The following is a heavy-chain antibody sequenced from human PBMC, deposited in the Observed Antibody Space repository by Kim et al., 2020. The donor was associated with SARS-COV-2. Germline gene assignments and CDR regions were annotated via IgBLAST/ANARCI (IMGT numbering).Heavy chain of an antibody. CDR1: GFTFSSYA. D-gene: IGHD1-26*01. V-gene: IGHV3-30*04. CDR3: ARGRGGSYRGWFDP. J-gene: IGHJ5*02. CDR2: ISYDGSNK. Sequence: GGSLRLSCAASGFTFSSYAMHWVHQAPGKGLEWVAVISYDGSNKYYADSVKGRFTISRDNSKNTLYLQMNSLRAEDTAVYYCARGRGGSYRGWFDPWGQGTLVTVSS.